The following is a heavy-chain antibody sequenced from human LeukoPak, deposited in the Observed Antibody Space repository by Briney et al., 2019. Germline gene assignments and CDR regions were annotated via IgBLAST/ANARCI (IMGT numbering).Heavy chain of an antibody. D-gene: IGHD3-3*01. J-gene: IGHJ6*02. Sequence: GGSLRLSCAASGFTFDDYGMSWVRQAPGKGLEWVSGINWNGGSTGYADSVKGRFTISRDNAKNSLYLQMNSLRAEDTALYHCARGVTYYDFWSGYYTYPDYYYGMDVWGQGTTVTVSS. CDR1: GFTFDDYG. CDR3: ARGVTYYDFWSGYYTYPDYYYGMDV. V-gene: IGHV3-20*01. CDR2: INWNGGST.